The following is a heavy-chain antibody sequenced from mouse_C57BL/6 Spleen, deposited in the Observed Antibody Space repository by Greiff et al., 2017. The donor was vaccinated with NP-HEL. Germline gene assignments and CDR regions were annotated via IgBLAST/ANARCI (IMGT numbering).Heavy chain of an antibody. D-gene: IGHD2-4*01. CDR3: ARSYDYDRAY. J-gene: IGHJ3*01. CDR1: GYTFTSYW. Sequence: QVQLQQSGAELVKPGASVKMSCKASGYTFTSYWITWVKQRPGQGLEWIGDIYPGSGSTNYNEKFKSKATLPVDTSSSTAYMQLSSLTSEDSAVYYCARSYDYDRAYWGQGTLVTVSA. CDR2: IYPGSGST. V-gene: IGHV1-55*01.